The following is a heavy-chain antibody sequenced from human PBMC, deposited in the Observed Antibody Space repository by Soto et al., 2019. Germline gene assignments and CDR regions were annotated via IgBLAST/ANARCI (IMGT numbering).Heavy chain of an antibody. J-gene: IGHJ4*02. CDR3: ASLRFLEWSPYDY. Sequence: GGSLRLSCAASGFTFSSYGMHWVRQAPGKGLEWVAVIWYDGSNKYYADSVKGRFTISRDNSKNTLYLQMNSLRAEDTAVYYCASLRFLEWSPYDYWGQGTLVTVSS. V-gene: IGHV3-33*01. D-gene: IGHD3-3*01. CDR1: GFTFSSYG. CDR2: IWYDGSNK.